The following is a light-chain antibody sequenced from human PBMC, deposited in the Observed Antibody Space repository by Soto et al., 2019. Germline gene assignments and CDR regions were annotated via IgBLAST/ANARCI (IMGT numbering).Light chain of an antibody. CDR1: QSLLHSNGYNY. Sequence: DIVMTQTPLSLSVTPAQPASIPCRSIQSLLHSNGYNYLDWYLQKPGQSPQLLIYLGSNRASGVPDRFSGSGSGTDFTLKISRVEAEDVGVYYCKQPLQSWTFGQGTKVDIK. J-gene: IGKJ1*01. CDR2: LGS. CDR3: KQPLQSWT. V-gene: IGKV2-28*01.